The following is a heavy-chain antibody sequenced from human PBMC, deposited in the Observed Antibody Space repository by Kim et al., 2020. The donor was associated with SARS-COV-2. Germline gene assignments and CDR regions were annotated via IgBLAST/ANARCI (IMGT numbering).Heavy chain of an antibody. V-gene: IGHV3-48*02. CDR2: ISSSSSTI. Sequence: GGSLRLSCAASGFTFSSYSMNWVRQAPGKGLEWVSYISSSSSTIYYADSVKGRFTISRDYAKNSLYLQMNSLRDEDTAVYYCARDPYYYGSGSYFDYWGQGTLVTVSS. D-gene: IGHD3-10*01. J-gene: IGHJ4*02. CDR1: GFTFSSYS. CDR3: ARDPYYYGSGSYFDY.